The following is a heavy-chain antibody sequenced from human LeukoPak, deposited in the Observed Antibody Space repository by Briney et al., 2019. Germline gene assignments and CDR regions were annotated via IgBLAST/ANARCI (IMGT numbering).Heavy chain of an antibody. J-gene: IGHJ3*02. CDR3: AKEDSGSYSTPDAFDI. CDR2: INWNSGSI. D-gene: IGHD1-26*01. V-gene: IGHV3-9*01. CDR1: GYTFSSYE. Sequence: GGSLRLSCAASGYTFSSYEMNWVRQAPGKGLEWVSGINWNSGSIGYADSVKGRFTISRDNAKNSLYLQMNSLRAEDTALYYCAKEDSGSYSTPDAFDIWGQGTMVTVSS.